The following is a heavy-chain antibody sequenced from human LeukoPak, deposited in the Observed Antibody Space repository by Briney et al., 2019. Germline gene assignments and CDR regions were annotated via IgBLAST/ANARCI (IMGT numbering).Heavy chain of an antibody. CDR1: EFTFSGYS. V-gene: IGHV3-23*01. D-gene: IGHD5-24*01. CDR2: IGGSGGST. J-gene: IGHJ5*02. CDR3: AKDARQRFGGWFDP. Sequence: GGSLRLSCVGSEFTFSGYSMNWVRQAPGKGLEWVSGIGGSGGSTYYADSVKGRFTISRDNSKNTLYLQMNSLRAEDTAVYYCAKDARQRFGGWFDPWGQGTLVIVSS.